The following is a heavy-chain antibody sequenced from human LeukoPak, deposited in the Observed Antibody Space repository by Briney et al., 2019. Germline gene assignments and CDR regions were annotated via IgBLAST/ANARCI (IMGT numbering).Heavy chain of an antibody. V-gene: IGHV4-59*01. CDR2: IYNSGST. J-gene: IGHJ6*04. CDR3: ARDRRYCSGGSCYYYYGMDV. D-gene: IGHD2-15*01. CDR1: GGSISSYY. Sequence: SETLSLTCTVSGGSISSYYWGWIRHPPGKGLEWIGYIYNSGSTNYNPSLKIRVTISVDTSKNQFSLKLSSVTAADTAVYYCARDRRYCSGGSCYYYYGMDVWGKGTTVTVSS.